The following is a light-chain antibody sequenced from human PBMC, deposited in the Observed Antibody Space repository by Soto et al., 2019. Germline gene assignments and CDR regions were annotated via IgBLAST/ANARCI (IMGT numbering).Light chain of an antibody. V-gene: IGKV3D-20*02. CDR1: QRVSTNS. CDR3: QQRTDWLLT. Sequence: EIVLTQSPDTLSLSPGERATLSCRASQRVSTNSLAWYQQKPGQAPRLLIYDASNRATGIPARFSASGSGTDFTLTISSLEPEDFAVYYCQQRTDWLLTFGGGTKVDI. CDR2: DAS. J-gene: IGKJ4*01.